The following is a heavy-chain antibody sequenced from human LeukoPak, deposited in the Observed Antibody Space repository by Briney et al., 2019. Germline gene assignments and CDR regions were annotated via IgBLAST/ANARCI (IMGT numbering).Heavy chain of an antibody. Sequence: ASVKVSCKASGYTFTSYGISWVRQAPGQGLEWMGWISAYNGNTNYAQKLQGRVTMTTDTSTSTAYMELRSLRSDDTAVYYCARVFLGYCSSTSCYAGDAFDIWGQGTMVTVSS. CDR1: GYTFTSYG. D-gene: IGHD2-2*01. CDR3: ARVFLGYCSSTSCYAGDAFDI. V-gene: IGHV1-18*01. CDR2: ISAYNGNT. J-gene: IGHJ3*02.